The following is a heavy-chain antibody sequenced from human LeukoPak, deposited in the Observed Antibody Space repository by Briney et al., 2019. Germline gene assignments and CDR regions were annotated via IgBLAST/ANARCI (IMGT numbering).Heavy chain of an antibody. CDR1: GFTFSSYS. V-gene: IGHV3-48*02. D-gene: IGHD6-19*01. Sequence: PGGTLRLSCAVSGFTFSSYSMNWGRQPQPPGLALVSYISSSSSTIYYADSVKGRFTISRDNAKNSLYLQMNSLRDEDTAVYYCAREDPYSSGWSFDYWGQGTLVTVSS. CDR2: ISSSSSTI. J-gene: IGHJ4*02. CDR3: AREDPYSSGWSFDY.